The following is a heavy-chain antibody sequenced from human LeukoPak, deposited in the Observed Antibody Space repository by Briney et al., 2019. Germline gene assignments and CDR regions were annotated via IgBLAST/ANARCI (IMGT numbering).Heavy chain of an antibody. D-gene: IGHD3-10*01. Sequence: PGGSLRLSXAASGFTFSSYGMHWVRQAPGKGLEWVAVIWYDGSNKYYADSVKGRFTISRDNSKNTLYLQMNSLGAEDTAVYYCAKDRPYYYGSGSYYNGRGYYFDYWGQGTLVTVSS. CDR2: IWYDGSNK. J-gene: IGHJ4*02. V-gene: IGHV3-33*06. CDR3: AKDRPYYYGSGSYYNGRGYYFDY. CDR1: GFTFSSYG.